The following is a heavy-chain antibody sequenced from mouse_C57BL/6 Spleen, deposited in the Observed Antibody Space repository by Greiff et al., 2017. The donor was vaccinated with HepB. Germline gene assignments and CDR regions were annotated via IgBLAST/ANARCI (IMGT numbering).Heavy chain of an antibody. D-gene: IGHD1-1*01. CDR1: GYTFTSYW. J-gene: IGHJ2*01. Sequence: VQLQQPGTELVKPGASVKLSCKASGYTFTSYWMHWVKQRPGQGLEWIGNINPSNGGTNYNEKFKSKATLTVEKSSSTAYMQRSSLTSEDSAVYYCTRVYGSSYGVFDYWGQGTTLTVSS. V-gene: IGHV1-53*01. CDR3: TRVYGSSYGVFDY. CDR2: INPSNGGT.